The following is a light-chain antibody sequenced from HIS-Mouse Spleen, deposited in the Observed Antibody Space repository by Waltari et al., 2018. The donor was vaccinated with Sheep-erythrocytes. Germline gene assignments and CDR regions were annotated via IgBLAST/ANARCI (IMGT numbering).Light chain of an antibody. J-gene: IGKJ1*01. CDR1: QSVSSSY. Sequence: EIVLTQSPGTLSLSPGERATLSCRASQSVSSSYLAWYQQKPGQAPRLLIYGASSRATGSPDRFIGSGAGTDFTLTISILAPEDFAVYYCQQYGSSPRTFGQGTKVEIK. CDR2: GAS. CDR3: QQYGSSPRT. V-gene: IGKV3-20*01.